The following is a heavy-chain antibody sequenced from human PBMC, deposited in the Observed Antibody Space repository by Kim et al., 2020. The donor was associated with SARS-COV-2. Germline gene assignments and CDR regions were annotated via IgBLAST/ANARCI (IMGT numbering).Heavy chain of an antibody. D-gene: IGHD3-16*01. V-gene: IGHV4-39*01. CDR1: GGSISSSSYY. Sequence: SETLSLTCTVSGGSISSSSYYWGWIRQPPGKGLEWIGSIYYSGSTYYNPSLKSRVTISVDTSKNQFSLKLSSVTAADTAVYYCARTFMITVGGVTDWGQG. J-gene: IGHJ1*01. CDR2: IYYSGST. CDR3: ARTFMITVGGVTD.